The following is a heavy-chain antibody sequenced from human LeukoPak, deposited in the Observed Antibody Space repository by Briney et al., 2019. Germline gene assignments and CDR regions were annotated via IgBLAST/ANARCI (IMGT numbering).Heavy chain of an antibody. CDR1: GFTFSSYG. D-gene: IGHD1-26*01. CDR3: ANSLPSGSYSSYYYYYGMDV. J-gene: IGHJ6*02. CDR2: IRYDGSNK. Sequence: PGGSLRLSCAASGFTFSSYGMHWVRQAPGKGLGWVAFIRYDGSNKYYADSVKGRFTISRDNSKNTLYLQMNSLRAEDTAVYYCANSLPSGSYSSYYYYYGMDVWGQGTTVTVSS. V-gene: IGHV3-30*02.